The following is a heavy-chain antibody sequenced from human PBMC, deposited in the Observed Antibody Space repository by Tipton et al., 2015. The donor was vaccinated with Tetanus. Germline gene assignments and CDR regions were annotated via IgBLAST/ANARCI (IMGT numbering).Heavy chain of an antibody. V-gene: IGHV3-53*01. Sequence: SLRLSCVASGFTFRSYWMSWVRQAPGKGLEWVSVMYSGGDTYYVDSVKGRFSISRDNAKNTLYLQMNSLRVEDTAVYYCAKEADREGGSTWYTGNFDSWGQGTQVTVSP. CDR2: MYSGGDT. J-gene: IGHJ4*02. D-gene: IGHD6-13*01. CDR3: AKEADREGGSTWYTGNFDS. CDR1: GFTFRSYW.